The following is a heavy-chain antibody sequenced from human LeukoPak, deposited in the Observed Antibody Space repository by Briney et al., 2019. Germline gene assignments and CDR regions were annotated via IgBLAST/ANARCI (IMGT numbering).Heavy chain of an antibody. V-gene: IGHV4-4*07. D-gene: IGHD3-10*01. CDR1: GGSVSSYY. CDR2: IYPSGIT. J-gene: IGHJ3*02. CDR3: ATTLKYDSGRPQTGAFDI. Sequence: SETLSLTCTVSGGSVSSYYWSWIRQPAGKGLEWIGRIYPSGITNYNPSLESRVTMSLDTTKSQFSLKVSSVTAADTAVYYCATTLKYDSGRPQTGAFDIWGPGTMVTVSS.